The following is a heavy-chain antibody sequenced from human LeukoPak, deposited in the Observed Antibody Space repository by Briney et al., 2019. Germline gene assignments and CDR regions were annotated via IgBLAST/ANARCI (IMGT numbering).Heavy chain of an antibody. Sequence: GGSLRLSCAASGFTFSSYEMNWVRQAPGKGLEWVSYISSSGSTIYCADSVKGRFTISRDNAKNSLYLQMNSLRAEDTAVYYCARDGGDYVFDYWGQGTLVTVSS. J-gene: IGHJ4*02. CDR2: ISSSGSTI. V-gene: IGHV3-48*03. CDR3: ARDGGDYVFDY. D-gene: IGHD4-17*01. CDR1: GFTFSSYE.